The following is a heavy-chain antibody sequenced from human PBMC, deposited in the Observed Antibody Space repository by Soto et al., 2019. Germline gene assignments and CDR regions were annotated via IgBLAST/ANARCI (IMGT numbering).Heavy chain of an antibody. V-gene: IGHV3-21*01. CDR3: PRPHHDYDSSGYRAYYFDY. CDR2: ISSSSSYI. CDR1: GFTFSSYS. Sequence: GGSLRLSCAASGFTFSSYSMNWVRQAPGKGLEWVSSISSSSSYIYYADSVKGRFTISRDNAKNSLYLQMNSLRAEDTAVYDCPRPHHDYDSSGYRAYYFDYCGQGPRVTVSS. J-gene: IGHJ4*02. D-gene: IGHD3-22*01.